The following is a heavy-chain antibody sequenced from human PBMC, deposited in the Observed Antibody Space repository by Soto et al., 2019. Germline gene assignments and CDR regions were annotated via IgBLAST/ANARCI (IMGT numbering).Heavy chain of an antibody. Sequence: EVQLLESGGGLVQPGGSLRLSCAASGFTFSSYAMSWVRQAPGKGLEWVSAISGSGGSTYYADSVKGRFTISRDNSKNTLDLQMNSLRAEDTAVYYCAKDQYCSGGSCRPFYYMDVWGKGTTVTVSS. CDR1: GFTFSSYA. D-gene: IGHD2-15*01. CDR3: AKDQYCSGGSCRPFYYMDV. V-gene: IGHV3-23*01. J-gene: IGHJ6*03. CDR2: ISGSGGST.